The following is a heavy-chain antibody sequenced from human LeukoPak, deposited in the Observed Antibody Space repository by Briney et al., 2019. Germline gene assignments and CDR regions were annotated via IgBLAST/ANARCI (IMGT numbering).Heavy chain of an antibody. D-gene: IGHD2-2*01. CDR1: GFSFTNFW. J-gene: IGHJ6*03. CDR2: IHPEGNEK. Sequence: PGGSLRLSCAVSGFSFTNFWMSWVRQAPGRGLEWVANIHPEGNEKYHVESVKGRFTISRDNAKNSLYLQMNSLRAEDTAVYYCARAGRYCSSTSCYGGDVLLYYYYMDVWGKGTTVTVSS. V-gene: IGHV3-7*01. CDR3: ARAGRYCSSTSCYGGDVLLYYYYMDV.